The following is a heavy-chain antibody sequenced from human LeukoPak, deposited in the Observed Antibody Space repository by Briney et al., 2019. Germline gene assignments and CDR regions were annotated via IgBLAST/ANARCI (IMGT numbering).Heavy chain of an antibody. Sequence: PGGSLRLSCAASGFTFSSYWMHWVRQAPGKGLVWVSRINSDGSSTSYADSVKGRFTISRDNAKNTLYLQMNSLRAEDTAVYYCARESVRGPYYYYYYGMDVWGQGTTVAVSS. CDR2: INSDGSST. CDR3: ARESVRGPYYYYYYGMDV. V-gene: IGHV3-74*01. CDR1: GFTFSSYW. J-gene: IGHJ6*02.